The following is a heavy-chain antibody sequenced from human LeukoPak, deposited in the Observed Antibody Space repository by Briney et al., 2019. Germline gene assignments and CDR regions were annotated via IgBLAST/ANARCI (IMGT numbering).Heavy chain of an antibody. Sequence: PSETLSLTCTVSGGSISSSSYYWGWIRQPPGKGLEWIGSIYYSGSTYYNPSLKSRVTISVDTSKNQFSLKLSSVTAADTAVYYCARHGIVYYVGYSYGPKGYFDYWGQGTLVTVSS. J-gene: IGHJ4*02. CDR2: IYYSGST. CDR1: GGSISSSSYY. D-gene: IGHD5-18*01. V-gene: IGHV4-39*01. CDR3: ARHGIVYYVGYSYGPKGYFDY.